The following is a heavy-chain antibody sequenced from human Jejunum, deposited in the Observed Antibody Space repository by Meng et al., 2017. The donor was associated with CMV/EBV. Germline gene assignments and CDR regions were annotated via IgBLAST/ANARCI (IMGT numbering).Heavy chain of an antibody. CDR1: GYTFSSYG. CDR3: ARISTVGGYAMDV. J-gene: IGHJ6*02. D-gene: IGHD1-26*01. Sequence: ASGYTFSSYGITWVRQAPGQGLEWLGRIVPVLGIATYAQKFQGRVTIIADKSTSTTYMELSSLTSGDAAVYFCARISTVGGYAMDVWGQGTAVTVSS. CDR2: IVPVLGIA. V-gene: IGHV1-69*04.